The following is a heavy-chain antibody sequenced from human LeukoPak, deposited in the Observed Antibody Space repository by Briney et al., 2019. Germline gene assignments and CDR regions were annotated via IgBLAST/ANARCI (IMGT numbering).Heavy chain of an antibody. D-gene: IGHD6-6*01. Sequence: GGSLRLSCAASGFTFDDYGMSWVRQAPGKGLEWVSGINWNSGSTGYADSVKGRFTISRDNAKNSLYLQMNSLRAEDTALYYCARVLYSSSSGWFDPWGQGTLVTVSS. V-gene: IGHV3-20*04. CDR3: ARVLYSSSSGWFDP. J-gene: IGHJ5*02. CDR2: INWNSGST. CDR1: GFTFDDYG.